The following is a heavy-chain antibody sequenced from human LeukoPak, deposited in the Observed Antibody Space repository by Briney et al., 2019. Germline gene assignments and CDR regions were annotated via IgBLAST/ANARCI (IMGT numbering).Heavy chain of an antibody. V-gene: IGHV3-7*01. Sequence: GGSLRLSCAASTFTFSSYNMSWVRQAPGKGLEWVANIKQDGSEKYYVDSVKGRFTISRDNAKNSLYLQMNSLRAEDTAVYYCARDLGYIDYWGQGTLVTVSS. CDR2: IKQDGSEK. J-gene: IGHJ4*02. D-gene: IGHD7-27*01. CDR1: TFTFSSYN. CDR3: ARDLGYIDY.